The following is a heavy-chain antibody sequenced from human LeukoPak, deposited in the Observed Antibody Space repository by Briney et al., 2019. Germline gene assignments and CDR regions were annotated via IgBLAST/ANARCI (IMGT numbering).Heavy chain of an antibody. Sequence: PGESLTLTCTASGFTFSSYAMSWVRQAPGKGLEWVSAISYSGGSTYYADSEKGRFTISRDYSKHTLYLQMNSLRAEAAAVYCCLWVGEFGMDVWGQGKTVTVSS. CDR2: ISYSGGST. CDR1: GFTFSSYA. J-gene: IGHJ6*02. V-gene: IGHV3-23*01. D-gene: IGHD3-10*01. CDR3: LWVGEFGMDV.